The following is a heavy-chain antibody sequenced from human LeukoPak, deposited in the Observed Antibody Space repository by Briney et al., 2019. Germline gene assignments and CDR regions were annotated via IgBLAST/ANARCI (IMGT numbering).Heavy chain of an antibody. CDR3: TIWPNPDY. V-gene: IGHV3-49*04. Sequence: GGSLRLSCTTSGFTFGDYALSWVRQAPGKGLEWVGFIRSKPYGGTTEYAASVKGRFTISRDDSKNTLYLQMNSLKTEDTAVYYCTIWPNPDYWGQGTLVTVSS. CDR2: IRSKPYGGTT. CDR1: GFTFGDYA. J-gene: IGHJ4*02.